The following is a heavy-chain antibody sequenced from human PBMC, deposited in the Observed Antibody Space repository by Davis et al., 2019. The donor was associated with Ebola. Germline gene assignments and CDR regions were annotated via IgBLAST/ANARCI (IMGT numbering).Heavy chain of an antibody. CDR2: ISAYNGNT. V-gene: IGHV1-18*01. J-gene: IGHJ6*03. Sequence: ASVKVSCKASGYTFADFAIHWVRQAPGQGLEWMGWISAYNGNTNYAQKLQGRVTMTTDTSTSTAYMELRSLRSYDTAVYYCARGNDPYYYNYDMDVWGKGTTVTVSS. CDR3: ARGNDPYYYNYDMDV. CDR1: GYTFADFA.